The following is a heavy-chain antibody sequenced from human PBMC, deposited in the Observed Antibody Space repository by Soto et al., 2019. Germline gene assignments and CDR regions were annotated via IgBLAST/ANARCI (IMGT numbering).Heavy chain of an antibody. D-gene: IGHD5-12*01. CDR2: IFPGDSDT. CDR3: ARARVSTPRLEDPFDV. Sequence: GESLKISCKGSGYIFTTYWLACFRQMAVKVLEYMGIIFPGDSDTRYSPSFQGQVTISADKSINTAYLQWTSLKASDTAIYYCARARVSTPRLEDPFDVWGQGTMVTVSS. V-gene: IGHV5-51*01. J-gene: IGHJ3*01. CDR1: GYIFTTYW.